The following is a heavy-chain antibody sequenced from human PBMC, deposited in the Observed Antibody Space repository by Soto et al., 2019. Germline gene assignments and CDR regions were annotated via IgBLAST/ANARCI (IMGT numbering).Heavy chain of an antibody. Sequence: QAQLVESGGGVVQPGTSLRLSCAASGFTISTHGMHWVRQAPVKGLEWLANIWYDGSNKFYAESVKGRFSISKDNSQNTPYLQMSSRRAEATAVYYCAAATTWNFHFPYWGQGTQVTVSS. CDR3: AAATTWNFHFPY. J-gene: IGHJ4*02. V-gene: IGHV3-33*03. D-gene: IGHD1-7*01. CDR1: GFTISTHG. CDR2: IWYDGSNK.